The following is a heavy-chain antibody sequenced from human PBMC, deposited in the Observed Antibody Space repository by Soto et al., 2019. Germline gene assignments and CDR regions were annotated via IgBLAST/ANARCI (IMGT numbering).Heavy chain of an antibody. J-gene: IGHJ4*02. D-gene: IGHD3-22*01. CDR3: AGQHYYDSSGYYVGY. V-gene: IGHV4-59*01. Sequence: PSETLSLTCTVSGGSISSYYWSWIRQPPGKGLEWIGYIHYSGSTNYNPSLKSRVTISEDTSKNQFSLKLSSVTAADTAVYYCAGQHYYDSSGYYVGYWGQGTLVTVSS. CDR2: IHYSGST. CDR1: GGSISSYY.